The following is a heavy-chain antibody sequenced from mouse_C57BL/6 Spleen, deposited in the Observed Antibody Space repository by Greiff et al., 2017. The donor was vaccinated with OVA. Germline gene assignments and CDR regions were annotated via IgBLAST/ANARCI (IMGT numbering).Heavy chain of an antibody. Sequence: EVQGVESGGGLVKPGGSLKLSCAASGFTFSDYGMHWVRQAPEKGLAWVAYLSSGSSTIYYADTVKGRFTISRDNAKNTLFLQMSSRRSEDTAMYYCARDGSSYWDYWGQGTTLTVSS. CDR3: ARDGSSYWDY. V-gene: IGHV5-17*01. CDR2: LSSGSSTI. D-gene: IGHD1-1*01. J-gene: IGHJ2*01. CDR1: GFTFSDYG.